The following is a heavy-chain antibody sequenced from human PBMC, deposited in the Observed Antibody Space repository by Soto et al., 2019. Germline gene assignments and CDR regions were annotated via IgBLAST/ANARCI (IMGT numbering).Heavy chain of an antibody. J-gene: IGHJ4*02. CDR1: GFTFSSYS. CDR3: ARDLDSSGWQYYFDY. Sequence: EVQLVESGGGLVQPGGSLRLSCAASGFTFSSYSMNWVRQAPGKGLEWVSYISSSSSTIYYADSVKGRFTISRDNAQNSLYLQMNSLRDEDTAVYYCARDLDSSGWQYYFDYWGQGTLVTVSS. V-gene: IGHV3-48*02. D-gene: IGHD6-19*01. CDR2: ISSSSSTI.